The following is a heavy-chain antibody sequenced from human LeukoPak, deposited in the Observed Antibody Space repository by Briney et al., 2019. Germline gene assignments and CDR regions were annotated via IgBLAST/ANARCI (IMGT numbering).Heavy chain of an antibody. Sequence: GGSLRLSCAASGFTFSDHYMDWVRQAPGKGLEWVGRTRNKANNYTTEYAASVKGRFTISRDDSKNSLYLQMNSLKTEDTAVYYCARAHYDFLSGYSGLDYWGQGTLVTVSS. J-gene: IGHJ4*02. CDR3: ARAHYDFLSGYSGLDY. V-gene: IGHV3-72*01. CDR1: GFTFSDHY. CDR2: TRNKANNYTT. D-gene: IGHD3-3*01.